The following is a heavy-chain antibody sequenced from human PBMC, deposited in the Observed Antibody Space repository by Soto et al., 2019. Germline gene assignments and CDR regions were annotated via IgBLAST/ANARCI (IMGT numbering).Heavy chain of an antibody. V-gene: IGHV4-30-4*01. CDR3: ARDRLYYYGSGSYSHYFYYYGMDV. CDR2: IYYSGST. Sequence: SETLSLTCTVSVGSISSGGYYWSCIRQPPGKCLEWIGYIYYSGSTYYNPSLKSRVTISVDTSKNQFSLKLSSVTAADTAVYYCARDRLYYYGSGSYSHYFYYYGMDVWGQGTTVTVSS. D-gene: IGHD3-10*01. CDR1: VGSISSGGYY. J-gene: IGHJ6*02.